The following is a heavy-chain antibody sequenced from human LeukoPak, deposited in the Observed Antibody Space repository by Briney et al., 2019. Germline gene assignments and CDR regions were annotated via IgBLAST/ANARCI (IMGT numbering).Heavy chain of an antibody. J-gene: IGHJ4*02. V-gene: IGHV3-23*01. CDR3: AKGSVAGTTFDY. CDR2: ISGSGGST. Sequence: GGSLRLSCAASGFTFSSYAMSWVRQAPGKGLEWVSAISGSGGSTYYADSVKGRFTISRDNSKNTLYLQMNCLRAEDTAVYYCAKGSVAGTTFDYWGQGTLVTVSS. D-gene: IGHD6-19*01. CDR1: GFTFSSYA.